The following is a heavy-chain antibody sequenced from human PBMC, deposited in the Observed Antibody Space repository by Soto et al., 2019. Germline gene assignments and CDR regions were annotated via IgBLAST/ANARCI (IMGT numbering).Heavy chain of an antibody. V-gene: IGHV1-46*01. Sequence: ASVKVSCKASGYTFTSYYMHWVRQAPGQGLEWMGIINPSGGSTSYAQKFQGRVTMTRDTSTSTVYMELSSLRSEDTAVYYCTIVVVPAAIDFDYWGQGTLVTVSS. CDR3: TIVVVPAAIDFDY. CDR2: INPSGGST. D-gene: IGHD2-2*02. J-gene: IGHJ4*02. CDR1: GYTFTSYY.